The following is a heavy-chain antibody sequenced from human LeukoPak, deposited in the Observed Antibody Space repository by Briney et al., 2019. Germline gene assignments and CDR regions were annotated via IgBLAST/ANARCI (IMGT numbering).Heavy chain of an antibody. CDR1: GFTFSSYA. D-gene: IGHD3-22*01. V-gene: IGHV3-23*01. J-gene: IGHJ6*02. CDR3: ARPNLNYYDSRGYYYYYFYGMDV. CDR2: ISGSGGST. Sequence: PGGSLRLSCAASGFTFSSYAMSWVRQAPGKGLEWVSAISGSGGSTYYADSVKGRFTISRDNSKNTLYLQMNSLRAEDTAVYYCARPNLNYYDSRGYYYYYFYGMDVWGQGTTVTVSS.